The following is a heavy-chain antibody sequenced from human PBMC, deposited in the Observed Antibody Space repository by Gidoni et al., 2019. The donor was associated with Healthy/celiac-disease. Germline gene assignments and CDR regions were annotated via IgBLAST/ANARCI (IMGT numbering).Heavy chain of an antibody. D-gene: IGHD1-26*01. CDR1: GFTFSSVS. V-gene: IGHV3-21*01. Sequence: EVQLVESGGGLVKPGGSLRLSCDASGFTFSSVSMTWVRQAPGKVLEWVSSISSSSSYIYYADSVKGRFTISRDNAKNSLYLQMNSLRAEDTAVYYCFASQLPAYWGQGTLVTVSS. J-gene: IGHJ4*02. CDR3: FASQLPAY. CDR2: ISSSSSYI.